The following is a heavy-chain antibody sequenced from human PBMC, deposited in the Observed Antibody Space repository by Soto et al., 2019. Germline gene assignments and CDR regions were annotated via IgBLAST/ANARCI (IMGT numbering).Heavy chain of an antibody. CDR3: ASSAAAGISYYCDGMDV. V-gene: IGHV1-18*01. CDR2: ISAYNGNT. J-gene: IGHJ6*02. CDR1: GYTFTSYG. D-gene: IGHD6-13*01. Sequence: QVQLVQSGAEVKKPGASVKVSCKASGYTFTSYGISWVRQAPGQGLEWMGWISAYNGNTNYAQKLQGRVTMTTDTPTSTAYMELRSLRSDDTAVYYCASSAAAGISYYCDGMDVWGQGTTVTVSS.